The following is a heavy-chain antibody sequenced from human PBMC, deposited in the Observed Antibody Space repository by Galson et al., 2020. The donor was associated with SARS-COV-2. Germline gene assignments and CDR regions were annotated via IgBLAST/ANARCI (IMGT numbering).Heavy chain of an antibody. V-gene: IGHV4-39*01. D-gene: IGHD3-22*01. CDR2: TYYSGST. J-gene: IGHJ1*01. CDR3: ARHSSGYQEYFQH. Sequence: SETLSLTCTVSGGPISSSRYYWGWISQPPGKGLERIGSTYYSGSTYYNPSLKSRVTISVDTSKNQFSLKLSSVTAADTAVYYCARHSSGYQEYFQHWGQGTLVTVSS. CDR1: GGPISSSRYY.